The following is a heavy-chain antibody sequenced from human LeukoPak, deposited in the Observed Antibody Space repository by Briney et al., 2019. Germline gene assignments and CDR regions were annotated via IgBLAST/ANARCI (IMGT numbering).Heavy chain of an antibody. J-gene: IGHJ4*02. CDR3: AKDEAGEIDY. V-gene: IGHV3-30*02. D-gene: IGHD7-27*01. CDR1: GFTFSSYG. CDR2: IWYDGSNK. Sequence: GGTLRLSCAASGFTFSSYGMHWVRQAPGKGLEWVAFIWYDGSNKYYADSVRGRFTISRDNSKNTLYLQMNSLRAEDRAVYYCAKDEAGEIDYWGQGTLVTVSS.